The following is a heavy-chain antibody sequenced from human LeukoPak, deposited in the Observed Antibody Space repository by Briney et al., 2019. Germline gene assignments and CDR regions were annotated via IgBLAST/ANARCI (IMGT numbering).Heavy chain of an antibody. CDR1: GYTFTSYY. V-gene: IGHV1-46*01. Sequence: ASVKVSCKASGYTFTSYYMHWVRQAPGQGLEWMGIINPSGGSTSYAQKFQGRVTMTRDMSTSTVYMELSSLRSEDTAVYYCAREGEGHRWLQLRRRLAFDIWGQGTMVTVSS. J-gene: IGHJ3*02. CDR2: INPSGGST. CDR3: AREGEGHRWLQLRRRLAFDI. D-gene: IGHD5-24*01.